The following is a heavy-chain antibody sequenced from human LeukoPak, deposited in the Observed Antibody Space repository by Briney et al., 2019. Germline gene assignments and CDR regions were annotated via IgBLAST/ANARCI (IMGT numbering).Heavy chain of an antibody. Sequence: SETLSLTCTVSGGSISNFYWSWIRQPPGKGLEWIGYIYYRGHTNYNPSLKSRVTISVDTSKNQFSLELSSVTAADTAVYYCARGRGYGGNSVDAFDLWGQGTMVTVSS. CDR2: IYYRGHT. CDR3: ARGRGYGGNSVDAFDL. J-gene: IGHJ3*01. CDR1: GGSISNFY. V-gene: IGHV4-59*01. D-gene: IGHD4-23*01.